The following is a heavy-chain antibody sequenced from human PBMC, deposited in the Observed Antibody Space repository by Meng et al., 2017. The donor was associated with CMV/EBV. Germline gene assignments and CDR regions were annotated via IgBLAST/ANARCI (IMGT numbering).Heavy chain of an antibody. V-gene: IGHV2-5*02. J-gene: IGHJ5*02. D-gene: IGHD6-13*01. CDR3: AHRGRIAAAGTDWFDP. CDR2: IYWDDDK. CDR1: GFSLSTSGVG. Sequence: QNTLKESGPPLVKPTQTLTLTCTFSGFSLSTSGVGVGWIRQPPGKALEWLALIYWDDDKRYSPSLKSRLTITKDTSKNQVVLTMTNMDPVDTATYYCAHRGRIAAAGTDWFDPWGQGTLVTVSS.